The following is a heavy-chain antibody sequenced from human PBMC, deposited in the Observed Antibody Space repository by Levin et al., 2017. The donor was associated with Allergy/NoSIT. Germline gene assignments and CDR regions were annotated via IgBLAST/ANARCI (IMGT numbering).Heavy chain of an antibody. V-gene: IGHV2-5*02. CDR3: ALVAGDSSGWYEPLLRYCDY. J-gene: IGHJ4*02. D-gene: IGHD6-19*01. CDR1: GFSLSTSGVG. CDR2: IYWDDDK. Sequence: SGPTLVKPTQTLTLTCTFSGFSLSTSGVGVGWIRQPPGKALEWLALIYWDDDKRYSPSLKSRLTITKDTSKNQVVLTMTNMDPVDTATYYCALVAGDSSGWYEPLLRYCDYWGQGTLVTVSS.